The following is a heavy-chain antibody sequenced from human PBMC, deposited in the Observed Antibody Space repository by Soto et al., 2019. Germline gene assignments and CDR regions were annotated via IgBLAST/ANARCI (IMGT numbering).Heavy chain of an antibody. CDR1: GYTFTSYD. D-gene: IGHD3-16*01. Sequence: ASVKVSCKASGYTFTSYDINWVRQATGQGLEWMGWMNPNSGNTGYAQKFQGRVTMTRNTSISTAYMELSSLRSEDTAVYYCARARAYGAPFEYYMDVWGKGTTVTVSS. V-gene: IGHV1-8*01. CDR3: ARARAYGAPFEYYMDV. CDR2: MNPNSGNT. J-gene: IGHJ6*03.